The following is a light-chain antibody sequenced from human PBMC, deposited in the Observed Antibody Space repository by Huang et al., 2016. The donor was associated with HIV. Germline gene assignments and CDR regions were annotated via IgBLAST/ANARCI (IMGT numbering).Light chain of an antibody. CDR3: QQSYGALSS. Sequence: IQMTQSPTSRSASVGDRVYISCRTSQSVGTYLNWYQQKPGKAPKLLISSASTLHSGVPSRFSGGGSGTVFTRTIRGLQFDDFATYFCQQSYGALSSFGPGTRL. V-gene: IGKV1-39*01. CDR2: SAS. J-gene: IGKJ5*01. CDR1: QSVGTY.